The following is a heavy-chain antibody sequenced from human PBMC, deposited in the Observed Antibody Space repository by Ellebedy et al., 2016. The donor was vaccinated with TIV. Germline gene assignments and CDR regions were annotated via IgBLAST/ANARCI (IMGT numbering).Heavy chain of an antibody. CDR3: AKDRTSGDGYWVFDN. CDR2: ISDSGGRT. V-gene: IGHV3-23*01. J-gene: IGHJ4*02. CDR1: GFTFSNDA. D-gene: IGHD5-18*01. Sequence: GESLKISCAASGFTFSNDAMSWVRQAPGKGLEWVSAISDSGGRTYYVDSVKGRFTISRDNSKRTVDLQMNSLRAEDTALYFCAKDRTSGDGYWVFDNWGQGTLVSVSS.